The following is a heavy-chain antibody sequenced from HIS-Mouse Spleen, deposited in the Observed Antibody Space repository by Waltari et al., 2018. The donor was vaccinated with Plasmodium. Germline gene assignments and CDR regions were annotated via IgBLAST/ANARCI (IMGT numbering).Heavy chain of an antibody. Sequence: QVQLQESGPGLVKPPETLSPTCTVSGGSIIGYFWSWIRKPPGKGMEWIAYSYYSGSTNYNPSLKSRVTISVDTSKNQFSLKLSSVTAADTAVFYCARGGYSSSSYYFDYWGQGTLVTVSS. CDR2: SYYSGST. J-gene: IGHJ4*02. CDR1: GGSIIGYF. V-gene: IGHV4-59*01. CDR3: ARGGYSSSSYYFDY. D-gene: IGHD6-6*01.